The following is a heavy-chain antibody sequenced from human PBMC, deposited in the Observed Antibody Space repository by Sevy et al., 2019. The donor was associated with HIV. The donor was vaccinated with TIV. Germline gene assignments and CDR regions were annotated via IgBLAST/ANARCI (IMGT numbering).Heavy chain of an antibody. V-gene: IGHV5-51*01. CDR3: ARQGDEYSSSWYRWFDS. Sequence: GESLKISCKGSGYSFTSYWIGWVRQMPGKGLEWMGIIYPGDSDTRYSPSFQGQVTISADKSISTAYLQWSSLKASDTAMYYCARQGDEYSSSWYRWFDSWGQGTLVTVSS. J-gene: IGHJ5*01. D-gene: IGHD6-13*01. CDR2: IYPGDSDT. CDR1: GYSFTSYW.